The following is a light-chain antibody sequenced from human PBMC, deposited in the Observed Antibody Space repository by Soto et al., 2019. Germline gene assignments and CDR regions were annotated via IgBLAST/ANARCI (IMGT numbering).Light chain of an antibody. CDR1: QSVGSNY. CDR3: QQYGGSVQT. CDR2: GAS. J-gene: IGKJ1*01. Sequence: EIVMTQSPVTLSVSPGERATLSCRASQSVGSNYLAWYQQRPGQPPNLLIFGASHRAPDIPDRFSGSGSGIDFTLTISRLEPEDFAVYYCQQYGGSVQTFGQGTKVDI. V-gene: IGKV3-20*01.